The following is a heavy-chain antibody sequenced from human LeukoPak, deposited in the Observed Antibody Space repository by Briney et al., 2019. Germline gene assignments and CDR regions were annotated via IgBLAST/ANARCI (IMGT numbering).Heavy chain of an antibody. D-gene: IGHD5-12*01. V-gene: IGHV2-5*01. Sequence: SGPTLVNPTQTLTLTCTFSGFSLSTSGVGVGWIRQPPGKALEWLALIYWNDDKRYSPSLKSRLTITKDTSKNQVVLTVTNMDPVDTATYYCAHRREGTITDYFDYWGQGTLVTVSS. CDR3: AHRREGTITDYFDY. CDR2: IYWNDDK. J-gene: IGHJ4*02. CDR1: GFSLSTSGVG.